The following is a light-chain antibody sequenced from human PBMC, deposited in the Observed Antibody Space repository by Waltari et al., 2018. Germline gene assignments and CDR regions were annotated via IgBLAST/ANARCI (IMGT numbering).Light chain of an antibody. J-gene: IGKJ5*01. V-gene: IGKV3-15*01. CDR1: QSVASN. CDR3: QQYNRWPPIT. CDR2: EAS. Sequence: EVVMTQSPATLSLFPGERVTLSCRASQSVASNLAWYQQKPGQAPRLLIYEASTRATGISASFRGSGSGTEFTLTISSLQSEDSAVYYCQQYNRWPPITFGQGTRLEIK.